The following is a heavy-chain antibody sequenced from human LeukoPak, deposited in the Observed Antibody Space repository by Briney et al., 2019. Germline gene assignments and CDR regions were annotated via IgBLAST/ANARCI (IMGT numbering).Heavy chain of an antibody. CDR1: GASISRSSHY. D-gene: IGHD6-6*01. J-gene: IGHJ5*02. V-gene: IGHV4-39*01. CDR2: IFYRGTT. Sequence: KASETLSLTCSVSGASISRSSHYWSWIRHSPGKGLAWIGSIFYRGTTYYNPSLKSRLTISVNTSKNQFSLKLNSVTAADTAVYYCARRLGENWFDPWGQGTLVTISS. CDR3: ARRLGENWFDP.